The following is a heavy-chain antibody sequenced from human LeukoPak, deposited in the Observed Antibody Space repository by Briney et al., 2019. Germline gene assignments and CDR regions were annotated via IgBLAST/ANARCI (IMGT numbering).Heavy chain of an antibody. V-gene: IGHV3-30*18. J-gene: IGHJ4*02. CDR1: GFTFSSYG. D-gene: IGHD1-26*01. CDR2: ISYDGSNK. CDR3: AKDGRGMGRYYFDY. Sequence: PGRSLRLSCAASGFTFSSYGMHWVRQAPGKGLEWVSVISYDGSNKYYADSVKGRFTISRDNSKNTLYLQMNSLRAEDTAVYYCAKDGRGMGRYYFDYWGQGTLVTVSS.